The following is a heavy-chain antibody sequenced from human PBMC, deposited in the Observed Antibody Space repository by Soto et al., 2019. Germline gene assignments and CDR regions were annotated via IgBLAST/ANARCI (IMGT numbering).Heavy chain of an antibody. CDR3: AKAKWLVWSGMDV. CDR2: ISGSGGST. Sequence: EVQLLESGGGLVQPGGYLRLSCAASGFTFSSYAMSWVRQAPGKGLEWVSAISGSGGSTYYADSVKGRFTISRDNSKNTLYLQMNSLRAEDTAVYYCAKAKWLVWSGMDVWGQGTTVTVSS. D-gene: IGHD6-19*01. J-gene: IGHJ6*02. CDR1: GFTFSSYA. V-gene: IGHV3-23*01.